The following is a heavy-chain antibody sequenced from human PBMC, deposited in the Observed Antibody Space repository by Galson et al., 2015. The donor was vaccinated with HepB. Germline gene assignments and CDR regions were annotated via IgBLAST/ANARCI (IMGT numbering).Heavy chain of an antibody. V-gene: IGHV5-51*01. D-gene: IGHD2-2*01. CDR3: ARLGHEGYHYYGMDV. J-gene: IGHJ6*02. Sequence: QSGAEVKKPGESLKISCKASGYSFRNYWIGWVRQMPGKGLECMGIIYPGDSETRYSPSFQGQVTLSADKSTNTAYLQWSSLKASDTAMYYCARLGHEGYHYYGMDVGGQGTTVTFSS. CDR2: IYPGDSET. CDR1: GYSFRNYW.